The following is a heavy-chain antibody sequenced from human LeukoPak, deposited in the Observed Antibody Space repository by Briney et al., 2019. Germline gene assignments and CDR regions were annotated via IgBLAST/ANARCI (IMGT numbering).Heavy chain of an antibody. V-gene: IGHV4-38-2*01. Sequence: SETLSLTCAVPGYSISIAYYWGWIRQPPGKGLEWIGRSFRGGSPSYNPSLMSRLTMSMETSKNQFSLQLTSVTAADTVVYYCARYDSRGSGSTQLEYWGQGILVTIS. CDR2: SFRGGSP. D-gene: IGHD3-3*01. J-gene: IGHJ4*02. CDR1: GYSISIAYY. CDR3: ARYDSRGSGSTQLEY.